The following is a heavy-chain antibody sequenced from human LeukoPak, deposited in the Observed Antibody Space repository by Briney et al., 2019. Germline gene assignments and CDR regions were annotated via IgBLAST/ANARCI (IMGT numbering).Heavy chain of an antibody. V-gene: IGHV4-34*01. CDR1: GGSFSGYY. CDR3: ARDVGLWFGELLGDAFDV. CDR2: INHSGST. D-gene: IGHD3-10*01. J-gene: IGHJ3*01. Sequence: SETLSLTCAVYGGSFSGYYWSWVRQPPGKGLEWIGEINHSGSTNYNPSLKSRVTISVDTSKNQFSLELSSVTAADTAVYYCARDVGLWFGELLGDAFDVWGQGTMVTVSS.